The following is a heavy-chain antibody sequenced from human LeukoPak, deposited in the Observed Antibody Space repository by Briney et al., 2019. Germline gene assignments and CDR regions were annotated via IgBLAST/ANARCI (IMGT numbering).Heavy chain of an antibody. CDR2: INHSGST. CDR1: GGSFSGYY. Sequence: PSETLSLTCAVYGGSFSGYYWSWIRQPPGKGLEWIGEINHSGSTNYNPSLKSRVTISVDTSKNQFSLKLSSVTAADTAVYYCARGCDLYDSSGYILYYYYGMDVWGQGTTVTVSS. V-gene: IGHV4-34*01. CDR3: ARGCDLYDSSGYILYYYYGMDV. D-gene: IGHD3-22*01. J-gene: IGHJ6*02.